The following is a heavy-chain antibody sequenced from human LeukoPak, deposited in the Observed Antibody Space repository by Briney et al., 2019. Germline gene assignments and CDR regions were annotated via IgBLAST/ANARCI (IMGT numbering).Heavy chain of an antibody. V-gene: IGHV3-30*02. Sequence: GRSLRLSCAASGFTFDDYAMHWVRQAPGKGLEWVAFIRYDGSNKYYADSVKGRFTISRDNSKNTLCLQMNSLRAEDTAVYYCAKVYSSSWYFLDVRFDYWGQGTLVTVSS. D-gene: IGHD6-13*01. CDR1: GFTFDDYA. CDR3: AKVYSSSWYFLDVRFDY. CDR2: IRYDGSNK. J-gene: IGHJ4*02.